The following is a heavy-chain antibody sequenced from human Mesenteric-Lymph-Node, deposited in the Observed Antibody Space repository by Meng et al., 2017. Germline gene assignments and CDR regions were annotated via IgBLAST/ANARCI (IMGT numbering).Heavy chain of an antibody. CDR2: IKQDGCEK. V-gene: IGHV3-7*01. CDR1: GLTFSSYW. Sequence: GESLKIFCAASGLTFSSYWMSWFRQAPGKGLEWVANIKQDGCEKYYVYSVKGRFTISRYNAKNSLYLQINSLRPEDTAVYYCASDWSVTAIPHIYYYYGMDVWGQGTTVTVSS. J-gene: IGHJ6*02. CDR3: ASDWSVTAIPHIYYYYGMDV. D-gene: IGHD2-21*02.